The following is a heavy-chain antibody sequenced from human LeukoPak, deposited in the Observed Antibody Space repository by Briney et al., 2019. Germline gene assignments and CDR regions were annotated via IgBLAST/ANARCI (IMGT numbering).Heavy chain of an antibody. CDR1: GFTFSSYG. CDR3: AKGPYYYDSSGYYY. Sequence: PGGSLRLSCAASGFTFSSYGMHWVRQAPGKGLEWVAVIWYDGTNQNYADSVKGRFTISRDNSKNTLYLQMNSLRAEDTAVYYCAKGPYYYDSSGYYYWGQGTLVTVSS. CDR2: IWYDGTNQ. V-gene: IGHV3-33*06. D-gene: IGHD3-22*01. J-gene: IGHJ4*02.